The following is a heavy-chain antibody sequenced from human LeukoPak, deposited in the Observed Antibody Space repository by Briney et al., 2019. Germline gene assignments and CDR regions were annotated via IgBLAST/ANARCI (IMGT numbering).Heavy chain of an antibody. Sequence: GASVKLSFKASGGTFSSYAISWVRQAPAQGLEWMGSIITILGIANYAQKFQGRVTITADKSTSTAYLELSSLRSEDTAVYYCARGLSGYDQDWGQGTLVTVSS. CDR2: IITILGIA. D-gene: IGHD5-12*01. V-gene: IGHV1-69*04. CDR1: GGTFSSYA. CDR3: ARGLSGYDQD. J-gene: IGHJ4*02.